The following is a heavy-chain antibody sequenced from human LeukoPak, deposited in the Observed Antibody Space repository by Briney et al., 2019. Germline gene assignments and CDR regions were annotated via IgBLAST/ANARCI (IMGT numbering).Heavy chain of an antibody. Sequence: SQTLSLTCTVPGGSISSGDYYWSWIRQPPGKGLEWIGYIYYSGSTYYNPSLKSRVTISVDTSKNQFSLKLSSVTAADTAVYYCARDPLLGGWNWFDPWGQGTLVTVSS. V-gene: IGHV4-30-4*01. D-gene: IGHD1-26*01. J-gene: IGHJ5*02. CDR3: ARDPLLGGWNWFDP. CDR2: IYYSGST. CDR1: GGSISSGDYY.